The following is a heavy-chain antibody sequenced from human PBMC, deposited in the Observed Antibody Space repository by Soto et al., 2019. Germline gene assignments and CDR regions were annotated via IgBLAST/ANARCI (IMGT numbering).Heavy chain of an antibody. CDR1: GYTFTGYY. V-gene: IGHV1-2*04. Sequence: ASVKVSCKASGYTFTGYYMHWVRQAPGQGLEWMGWINPNSGGTNYAQKFQGWVTMTRDTSISTAYMELSRLRSDDTAVYYCARDAPYSGSSDVNYYGMDVWGQGTTVTVSS. CDR3: ARDAPYSGSSDVNYYGMDV. D-gene: IGHD1-26*01. J-gene: IGHJ6*02. CDR2: INPNSGGT.